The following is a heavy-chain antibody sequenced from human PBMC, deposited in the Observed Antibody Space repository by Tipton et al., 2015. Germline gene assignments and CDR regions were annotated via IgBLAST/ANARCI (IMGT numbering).Heavy chain of an antibody. CDR2: ISFSDTT. J-gene: IGHJ5*02. Sequence: TLSLTCSVSGGSATSGSYYWSWIRQPPGKGLEWIGYISFSDTTHYNPSLKSRITISLNTSKNQFSLKMSSVTAADTAVYYCARASIIQGYYHDSSRYYLFNSWGQGTLVTVSS. V-gene: IGHV4-61*01. CDR3: ARASIIQGYYHDSSRYYLFNS. D-gene: IGHD3-22*01. CDR1: GGSATSGSYY.